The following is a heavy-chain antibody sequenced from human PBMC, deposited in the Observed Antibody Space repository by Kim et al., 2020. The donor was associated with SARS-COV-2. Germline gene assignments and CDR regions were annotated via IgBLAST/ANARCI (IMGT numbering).Heavy chain of an antibody. Sequence: YAASVKGRFTISRDDSKNTAYLQMNSLKTEDTAVYYCTRQAPYYDIFFDPWGQGTLVTVSS. D-gene: IGHD3-9*01. V-gene: IGHV3-73*01. CDR3: TRQAPYYDIFFDP. J-gene: IGHJ5*02.